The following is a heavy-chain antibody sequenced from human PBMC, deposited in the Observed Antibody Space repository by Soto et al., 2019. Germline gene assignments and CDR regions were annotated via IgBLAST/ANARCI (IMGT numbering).Heavy chain of an antibody. CDR3: AKAPRAGSYYYYGMDV. CDR2: ISGSGGST. D-gene: IGHD1-26*01. Sequence: GGSLRLSCAASGFTFSSYAMSWVRQAPGKGLEWVSAISGSGGSTYYADSVKGRFTISRDNSKNTLYLQMNSLRAEDTAVYYCAKAPRAGSYYYYGMDVWGQGTTVTVS. J-gene: IGHJ6*02. CDR1: GFTFSSYA. V-gene: IGHV3-23*01.